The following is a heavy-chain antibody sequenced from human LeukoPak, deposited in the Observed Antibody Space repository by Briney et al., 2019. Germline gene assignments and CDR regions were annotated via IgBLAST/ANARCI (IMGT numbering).Heavy chain of an antibody. CDR3: ARDRRRAAEYDY. CDR2: INPSGGST. Sequence: ASVKVSCNASGYTFTSYYMHWVRQAPGQGLEWMGIINPSGGSTSYAQKFQGRVTMTRDTSTSTVYMELSSLRSEDTAVYYCARDRRRAAEYDYWGQGTLVTVSS. J-gene: IGHJ4*02. V-gene: IGHV1-46*01. CDR1: GYTFTSYY. D-gene: IGHD6-13*01.